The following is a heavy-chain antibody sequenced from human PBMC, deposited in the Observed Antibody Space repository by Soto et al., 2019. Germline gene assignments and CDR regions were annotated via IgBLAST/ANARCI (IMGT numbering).Heavy chain of an antibody. V-gene: IGHV4-34*01. D-gene: IGHD3-22*01. CDR2: INHSGST. CDR1: GGSFSGYY. Sequence: SETLSLTCAVYGGSFSGYYWSWIRQPPGKGLEWIGEINHSGSTNYNPSLKSRVTISVDTSKNQFSLKLSSVTAADTAVYYCARVKAYDSSGYIPPALDYWGQGTLVTVS. CDR3: ARVKAYDSSGYIPPALDY. J-gene: IGHJ4*02.